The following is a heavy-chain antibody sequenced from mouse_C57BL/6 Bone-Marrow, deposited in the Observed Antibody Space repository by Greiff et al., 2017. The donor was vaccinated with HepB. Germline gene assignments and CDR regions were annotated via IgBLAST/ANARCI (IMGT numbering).Heavy chain of an antibody. J-gene: IGHJ1*03. CDR3: ARWGYGSSFYWYFDV. Sequence: LQQPGAELVKPGASVKLSCKASGYTFTSYWMHWVKQRPGQGLEWIGMIHPNSGSTNYNEKFKSKATLTVDKSSSTAYMQLSSLTSEDSAVYYCARWGYGSSFYWYFDVWGTGTTVTVSS. CDR2: IHPNSGST. CDR1: GYTFTSYW. D-gene: IGHD1-1*01. V-gene: IGHV1-64*01.